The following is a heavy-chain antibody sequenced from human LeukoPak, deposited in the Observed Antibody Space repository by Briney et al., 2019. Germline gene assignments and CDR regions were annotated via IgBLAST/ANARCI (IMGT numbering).Heavy chain of an antibody. V-gene: IGHV3-21*01. J-gene: IGHJ6*02. CDR1: GLTFSSHW. CDR2: ISSSSSYI. D-gene: IGHD4-23*01. Sequence: GGSLRLSCAASGLTFSSHWMHWVRQAPGKGLEWVSSISSSSSYIYYADSVKGRFTISRDNAKNSLYLQMNSLRAEDTAVYYCARDRYGGYYYYGMDVWGQGTTVTVSS. CDR3: ARDRYGGYYYYGMDV.